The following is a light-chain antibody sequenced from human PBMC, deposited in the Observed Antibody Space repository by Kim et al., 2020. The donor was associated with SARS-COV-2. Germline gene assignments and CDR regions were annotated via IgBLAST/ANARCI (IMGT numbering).Light chain of an antibody. V-gene: IGLV8-61*01. J-gene: IGLJ3*02. Sequence: QTVVTQEPSFSVSPGGTATLTCGLSSGSVSTSSYPSWYQQTPGQAPRTLIYSTNTRSSGVPDRFSGSILGNKAALTITGAQADDESDYYCVLYMGSGIWVFGGGTQLTVL. CDR1: SGSVSTSSY. CDR2: STN. CDR3: VLYMGSGIWV.